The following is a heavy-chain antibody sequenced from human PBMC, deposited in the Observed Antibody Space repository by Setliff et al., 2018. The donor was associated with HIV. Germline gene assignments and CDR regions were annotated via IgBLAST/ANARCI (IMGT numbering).Heavy chain of an antibody. CDR1: EYTLSELS. Sequence: ASVKVSCKVSEYTLSELSMHWVRQAPGKGLEWMGGFDPEDGKTIYAQKFQGRVTMTEDLSTETAYMELSSLSSDDTAVYYCTSSFRIFCYDSRTYSKWFDPWGQGTLVTVSS. V-gene: IGHV1-24*01. CDR2: FDPEDGKT. CDR3: TSSFRIFCYDSRTYSKWFDP. J-gene: IGHJ5*02. D-gene: IGHD3-22*01.